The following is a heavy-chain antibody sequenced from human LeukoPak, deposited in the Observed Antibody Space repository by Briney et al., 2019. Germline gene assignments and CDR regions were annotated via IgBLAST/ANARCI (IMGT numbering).Heavy chain of an antibody. CDR1: GFTVSSNS. Sequence: GGSLRLSCTVSGFTVSSNSMSWVRQAPGKGLEWVSFIYSDNTHYSDSVKGRFTISRDNSKNTLYLQMNSLRVEDTAVYYCAREDELTSVDSWGQGTLVSVSS. D-gene: IGHD1-14*01. V-gene: IGHV3-53*01. CDR2: IYSDNT. J-gene: IGHJ5*01. CDR3: AREDELTSVDS.